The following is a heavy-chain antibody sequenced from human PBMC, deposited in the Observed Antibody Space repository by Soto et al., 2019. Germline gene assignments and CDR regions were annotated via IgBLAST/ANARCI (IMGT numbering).Heavy chain of an antibody. CDR1: GGTFSSYA. CDR2: IIPIFGTA. D-gene: IGHD3-3*01. Sequence: GASVKVSCKASGGTFSSYAISWVRQAPGQGLEWMGGIIPIFGTANYAQKFQGRVTITADESTSTAYMELSSLRSEDTAVYYCARITIFGVVIRNYYYYGMDVWGQGTTVTVSS. V-gene: IGHV1-69*13. CDR3: ARITIFGVVIRNYYYYGMDV. J-gene: IGHJ6*02.